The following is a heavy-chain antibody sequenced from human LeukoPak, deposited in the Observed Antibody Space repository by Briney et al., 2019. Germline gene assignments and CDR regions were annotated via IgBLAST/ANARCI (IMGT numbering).Heavy chain of an antibody. V-gene: IGHV4-34*01. CDR3: AGHRRGTTYDY. J-gene: IGHJ4*02. CDR2: INHSGST. D-gene: IGHD1-1*01. Sequence: PSETLSLTCAVYGGSFSGYYWSWIRQPPGKGLEWFGEINHSGSTNYNPSLKSRVTISVDTSKNQFSLKLSSVTAADTAVYYCAGHRRGTTYDYWGQGTLVTVSS. CDR1: GGSFSGYY.